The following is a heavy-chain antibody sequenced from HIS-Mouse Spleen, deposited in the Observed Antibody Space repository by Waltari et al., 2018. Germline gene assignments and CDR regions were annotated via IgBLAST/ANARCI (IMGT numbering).Heavy chain of an antibody. J-gene: IGHJ2*01. CDR3: AREIPYSSSWYDWYFDL. V-gene: IGHV4-39*07. Sequence: QLQLQESGPGLVKPSETLSLTCTVSGGSISSSSYYWGWIRQPPGEGLDWIGSIYYSGSTYDNPSLKSRVTRSVDTSKNQFSLKLSAVTAADTAVYSCAREIPYSSSWYDWYFDLWGRGTLVTVSS. D-gene: IGHD6-13*01. CDR2: IYYSGST. CDR1: GGSISSSSYY.